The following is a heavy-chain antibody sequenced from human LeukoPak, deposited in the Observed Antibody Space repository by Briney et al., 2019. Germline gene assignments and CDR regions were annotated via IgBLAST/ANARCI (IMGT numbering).Heavy chain of an antibody. CDR3: ASAYRPYGEMRY. V-gene: IGHV3-66*01. CDR2: IYSGGST. CDR1: GFTVSSNY. Sequence: GESLRLSCAASGFTVSSNYMSWVRQAPGKGLEWVSVIYSGGSTYYADSVKGRFTISRDNSKNTLYLQMNSLRAEDTAVYYCASAYRPYGEMRYWGQGTLVTVSS. J-gene: IGHJ4*02. D-gene: IGHD4-17*01.